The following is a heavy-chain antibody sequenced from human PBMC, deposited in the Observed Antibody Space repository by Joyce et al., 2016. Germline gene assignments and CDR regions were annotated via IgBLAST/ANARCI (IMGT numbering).Heavy chain of an antibody. D-gene: IGHD3-3*01. J-gene: IGHJ4*02. CDR2: IYFSGST. CDR1: GGSISSGDYY. V-gene: IGHV4-30-4*01. CDR3: ARGNGDFWSGYYNYFDY. Sequence: QVQLQESGPGLVKPSQTLSLTCTVSGGSISSGDYYWSWVRQSPGKGLEWIGYIYFSGSTHSNTSLKSRLTISADTSKNQFSLKVRSVTAADTAVYYCARGNGDFWSGYYNYFDYWGQGILVTVSS.